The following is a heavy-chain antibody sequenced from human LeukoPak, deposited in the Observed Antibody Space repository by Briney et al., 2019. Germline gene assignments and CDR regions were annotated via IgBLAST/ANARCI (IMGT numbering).Heavy chain of an antibody. CDR2: IAYDGSRA. CDR1: GFTFGGYG. D-gene: IGHD3-22*01. CDR3: ARSYYYDSSGYYHPYYFDY. J-gene: IGHJ4*02. Sequence: GRSLRLSCAGSGFTFGGYGMHWFRQTPGKGLEWVAVIAYDGSRAFYADSVKGRFTISRDNSKNTMSVQMDDLRAEDTAVYYCARSYYYDSSGYYHPYYFDYWGQGTLVTVSS. V-gene: IGHV3-33*01.